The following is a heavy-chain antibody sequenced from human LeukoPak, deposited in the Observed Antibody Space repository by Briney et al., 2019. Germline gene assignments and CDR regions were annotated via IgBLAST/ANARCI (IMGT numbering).Heavy chain of an antibody. CDR3: AREIVRGVPGW. J-gene: IGHJ4*02. CDR2: LYAAGNT. CDR1: GYSSSSGYH. V-gene: IGHV4-38-2*02. D-gene: IGHD3-10*01. Sequence: SETLSLTCAVSGYSSSSGYHWGWTRQTPGKGLEWIGPLYAAGNTYYSPSLQSRVNISLDKSKNLFSLDLRSVTAADTAVYYCAREIVRGVPGWWGQGTLVTVSS.